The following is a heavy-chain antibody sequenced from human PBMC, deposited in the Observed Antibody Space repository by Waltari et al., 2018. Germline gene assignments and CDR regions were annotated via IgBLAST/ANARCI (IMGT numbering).Heavy chain of an antibody. CDR2: INHSGST. Sequence: QVQLQESGPGLVKPSETLSLTCAVSGYSISSGYYWGWIRQPPGKGLEWIGEINHSGSTNYNPSLKSRVTISVDTSKNQFSLKLSSVTAADTAVYYCARAGRPAAPGRHAFDIWGQGTMVTVSS. CDR3: ARAGRPAAPGRHAFDI. D-gene: IGHD2-2*01. V-gene: IGHV4-38-2*01. J-gene: IGHJ3*02. CDR1: GYSISSGYY.